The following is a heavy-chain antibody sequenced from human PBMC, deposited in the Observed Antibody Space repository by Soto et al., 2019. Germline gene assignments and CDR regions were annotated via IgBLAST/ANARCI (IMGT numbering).Heavy chain of an antibody. D-gene: IGHD1-26*01. Sequence: GGSLRLSCAASGFTFSSYWMHWVRQAPGKGLVWVSRINIDGRSTSYADPVKGRFTISRDNAKNTLYLQMNSLRAEDTAMYYCAGGDPSGSYMYNWFDPWGQGTPVTVSS. CDR3: AGGDPSGSYMYNWFDP. CDR1: GFTFSSYW. J-gene: IGHJ5*02. V-gene: IGHV3-74*01. CDR2: INIDGRST.